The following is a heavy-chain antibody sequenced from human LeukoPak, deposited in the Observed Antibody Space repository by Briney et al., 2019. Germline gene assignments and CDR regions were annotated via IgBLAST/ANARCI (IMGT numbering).Heavy chain of an antibody. CDR1: GDSISSYY. Sequence: PSETLSLTCTVSGDSISSYYWNWIRQPAGKGLEWIGRIYISGSTNYNPSLKSRVTMSVDTSKNQFSLNLSSVTAADTALYYCARGHIAGAGNNFDYWGQGTLVTVSS. CDR3: ARGHIAGAGNNFDY. V-gene: IGHV4-4*07. CDR2: IYISGST. J-gene: IGHJ4*02. D-gene: IGHD6-13*01.